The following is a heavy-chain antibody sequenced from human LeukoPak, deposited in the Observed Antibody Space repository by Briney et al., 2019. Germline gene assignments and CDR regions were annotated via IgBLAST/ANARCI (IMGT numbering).Heavy chain of an antibody. D-gene: IGHD1-26*01. CDR2: ISGSDGST. CDR3: ATYSGSYYYGMDV. V-gene: IGHV3-23*01. J-gene: IGHJ6*02. CDR1: GFTFSSYA. Sequence: GGSLRLSCAASGFTFSSYAMSWVRQAPGKGLEWVSAISGSDGSTYYADSVKGRFTISRDNSKNTLYLQMNSLRAEDTAVYYCATYSGSYYYGMDVWGQGTTVTVSS.